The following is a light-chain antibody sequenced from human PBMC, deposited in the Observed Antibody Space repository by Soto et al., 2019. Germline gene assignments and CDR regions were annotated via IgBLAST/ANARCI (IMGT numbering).Light chain of an antibody. CDR3: SSYTSSSTYV. CDR1: SSDVGGYNY. CDR2: EVS. J-gene: IGLJ1*01. V-gene: IGLV2-14*01. Sequence: QSVVTQPAFVSCSPGQSVTFSCTGTSSDVGGYNYVSWYQQHPGKAPKLMIYEVSNRPSGVSNRFSGSKSGNTASLTISGLQAEDEADYYCSSYTSSSTYVFGTGTRVT.